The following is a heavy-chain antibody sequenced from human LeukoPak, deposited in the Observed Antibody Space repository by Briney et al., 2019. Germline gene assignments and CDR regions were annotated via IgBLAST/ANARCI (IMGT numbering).Heavy chain of an antibody. D-gene: IGHD3-10*01. CDR1: GYTFSTYY. V-gene: IGHV1-46*01. CDR3: ARANGGGLDY. CDR2: IHPTDGST. J-gene: IGHJ4*02. Sequence: ASVKASFKTSGYTFSTYYMHWVRQAPGQGLEWLGIIHPTDGSTSYTQKIQGRVTMTRDTATGTVYLELSSLRSEDTAVYWCARANGGGLDYWGQGTLITISS.